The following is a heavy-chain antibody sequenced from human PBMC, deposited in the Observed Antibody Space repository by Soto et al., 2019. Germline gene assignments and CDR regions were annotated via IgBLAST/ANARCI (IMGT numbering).Heavy chain of an antibody. J-gene: IGHJ4*02. CDR1: GYTFTSYA. V-gene: IGHV1-3*01. CDR3: ARDMGFGLSDY. CDR2: INAGNGNT. D-gene: IGHD3-10*01. Sequence: QVQLVQSGAEVKKPGASVKVSCKASGYTFTSYAMHWVRQAPGQRLEWMGWINAGNGNTKYSQKFQGRVTITRDTSASTVSMELSSLRSEDTAVYYCARDMGFGLSDYWGQGTLVTVSS.